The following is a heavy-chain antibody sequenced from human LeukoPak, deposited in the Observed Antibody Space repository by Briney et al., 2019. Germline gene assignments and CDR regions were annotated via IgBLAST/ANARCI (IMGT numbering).Heavy chain of an antibody. CDR1: GGSISSYY. CDR3: ARVQYCHDSRAFLDAFDI. D-gene: IGHD3-22*01. CDR2: IYHSGNT. Sequence: SETLSLICTVSGGSISSYYWSWIRQPPGKGLEWIGYIYHSGNTNYNPSLKSRVTVSVDTSKNQFSLKLSSVTAADTAVYYCARVQYCHDSRAFLDAFDIWGQGTMVTVSS. J-gene: IGHJ3*02. V-gene: IGHV4-59*01.